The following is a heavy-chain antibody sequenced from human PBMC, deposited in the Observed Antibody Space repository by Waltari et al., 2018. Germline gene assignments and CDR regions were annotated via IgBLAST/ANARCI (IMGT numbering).Heavy chain of an antibody. CDR2: ITTSGVTT. CDR1: GFTFGGYD. Sequence: DVQLLESGGGFVQPGGSLRLTCAASGFTFGGYDMNWVRQPPGKGLQWVATITTSGVTTYYRDSVKGRFSISRDNSKSTLHLQMNSLRAEDTAVYYCAKGAVTTGFNHWGQGTLVTVSS. V-gene: IGHV3-23*01. CDR3: AKGAVTTGFNH. J-gene: IGHJ4*02. D-gene: IGHD4-4*01.